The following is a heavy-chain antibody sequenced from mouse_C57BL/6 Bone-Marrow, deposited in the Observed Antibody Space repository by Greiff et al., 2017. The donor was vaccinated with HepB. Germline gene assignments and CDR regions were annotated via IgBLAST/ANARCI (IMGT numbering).Heavy chain of an antibody. CDR3: TSEGGALYYGGFAY. CDR2: ISSGGDYI. V-gene: IGHV5-9-1*02. D-gene: IGHD2-1*01. Sequence: EVKLVESGEGLVKPGGSLKLSCAASGFTFSSYAMSWVRQTPEKRLEWVAYISSGGDYIYYADTVKGRFTISRDNARNTLYLQMSSLKSEDTAMYYCTSEGGALYYGGFAYWGQGTLVTVSA. J-gene: IGHJ3*01. CDR1: GFTFSSYA.